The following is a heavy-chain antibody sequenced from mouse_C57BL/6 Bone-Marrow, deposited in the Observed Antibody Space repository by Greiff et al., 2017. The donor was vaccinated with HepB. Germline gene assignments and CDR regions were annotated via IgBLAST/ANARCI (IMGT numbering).Heavy chain of an antibody. CDR3: ARPDSSGYGDDY. D-gene: IGHD3-2*02. J-gene: IGHJ2*01. Sequence: VKLQESGAELARPGASVKLSCKASGYTFTSYGISWVKQRTGQGLEWIGEIYPRSGNTYYNEKFKGKATLTADKSSSTAYMELRSLTSEDSAVYFCARPDSSGYGDDYWGQGTTLTVSS. V-gene: IGHV1-81*01. CDR2: IYPRSGNT. CDR1: GYTFTSYG.